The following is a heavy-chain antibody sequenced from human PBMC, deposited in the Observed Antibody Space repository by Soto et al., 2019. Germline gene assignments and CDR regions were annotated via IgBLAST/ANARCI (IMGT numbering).Heavy chain of an antibody. CDR1: GFSFVSCA. D-gene: IGHD2-2*01. CDR3: AKAPFDIAARPSPIDY. J-gene: IGHJ4*02. V-gene: IGHV3-23*01. Sequence: EVQLLESGGDLVRPGWSLRLSCAASGFSFVSCAMNWVRQAPGKGLEWVAAISAGGATFYSDSVKGRFTISRVNSKNTLYLHMDSLSAEDTAVYFCAKAPFDIAARPSPIDYWGQGTLVTVSS. CDR2: ISAGGAT.